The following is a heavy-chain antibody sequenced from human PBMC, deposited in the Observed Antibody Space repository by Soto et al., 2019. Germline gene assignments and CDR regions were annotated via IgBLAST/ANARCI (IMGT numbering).Heavy chain of an antibody. CDR2: TYYRSKWYN. Sequence: SQTLSLTCAVSGDSVSSNNIAWNWLRQSPWRGLEWLGRTYYRSKWYNEYAVSVRSRITINLDTSKNQFSLQLNSVTPEDTAVYYFARGPWSTIHYRGQGAQVTVSS. CDR1: GDSVSSNNIA. J-gene: IGHJ4*02. CDR3: ARGPWSTIHY. V-gene: IGHV6-1*01. D-gene: IGHD2-15*01.